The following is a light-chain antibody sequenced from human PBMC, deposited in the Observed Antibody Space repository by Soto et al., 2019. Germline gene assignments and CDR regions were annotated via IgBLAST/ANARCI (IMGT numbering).Light chain of an antibody. J-gene: IGKJ1*01. CDR2: AAS. Sequence: GRDSDTITCRASQSISSYLNWYQQKPGKAPKLLIYAASSLQSGVPSRFSGIVTGTASNVIIRRSQHADFATHPSSLPHTTLSTLAQGTKVDIK. CDR3: SLPHTTLST. V-gene: IGKV1-39*01. CDR1: QSISSY.